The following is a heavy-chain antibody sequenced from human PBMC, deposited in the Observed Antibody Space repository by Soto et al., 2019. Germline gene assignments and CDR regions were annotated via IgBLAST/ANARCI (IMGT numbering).Heavy chain of an antibody. CDR1: GGSVTRTIFY. D-gene: IGHD3-16*01. CDR2: FHYGGIT. J-gene: IGHJ5*02. CDR3: VRDRAFSYAYDL. V-gene: IGHV4-61*01. Sequence: SETLSLTCTVSGGSVTRTIFYWSWIRQTPGKGLEWIGYFHYGGITNYNPSLKSRVNISVDTSKNQFSLQLSSVTAADTALYFCVRDRAFSYAYDLWGQGTLVTVSS.